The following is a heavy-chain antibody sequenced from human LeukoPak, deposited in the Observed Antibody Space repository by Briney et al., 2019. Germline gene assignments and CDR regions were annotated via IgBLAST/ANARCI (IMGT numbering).Heavy chain of an antibody. CDR1: GYTFIGYF. Sequence: ASVKVSCKASGYTFIGYFMSWVRQAPGQGLEWMGRINPNSGGTEYAQKFQGRVTMTRDTSITTAYMELSSLRSEDTAVYYCARATYYHGSYVPDYWGQGTLVTVSS. D-gene: IGHD3-10*01. J-gene: IGHJ4*02. V-gene: IGHV1-2*06. CDR3: ARATYYHGSYVPDY. CDR2: INPNSGGT.